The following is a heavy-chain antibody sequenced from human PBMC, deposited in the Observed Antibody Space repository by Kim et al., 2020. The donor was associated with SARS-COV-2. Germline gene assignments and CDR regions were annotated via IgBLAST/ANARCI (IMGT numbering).Heavy chain of an antibody. D-gene: IGHD3-22*01. CDR2: IIPIFGTA. CDR1: GGTFSSYA. CDR3: ASGGLPYYYDSAPREGMDV. Sequence: SVKVSCKASGGTFSSYAISWVRQAPGQGLEWMGGIIPIFGTANYAQKFQGRVTITADESTSTAYMELSSLRSEDMAVYYCASGGLPYYYDSAPREGMDVWGQGTTVTVSS. J-gene: IGHJ6*02. V-gene: IGHV1-69*13.